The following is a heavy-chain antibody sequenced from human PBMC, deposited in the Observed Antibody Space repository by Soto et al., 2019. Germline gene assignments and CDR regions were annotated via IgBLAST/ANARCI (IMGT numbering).Heavy chain of an antibody. D-gene: IGHD3-16*01. Sequence: GGSLSLSCAASGFTFSSYDMHWVRQAPGKGLEWVAVISYDGSNKYYADSVKGRFTISRDNSKNTLYLQMNSLRAEDTAVYYCARDYSYACDYWGQGTLVTVSS. CDR2: ISYDGSNK. V-gene: IGHV3-30*03. J-gene: IGHJ4*02. CDR1: GFTFSSYD. CDR3: ARDYSYACDY.